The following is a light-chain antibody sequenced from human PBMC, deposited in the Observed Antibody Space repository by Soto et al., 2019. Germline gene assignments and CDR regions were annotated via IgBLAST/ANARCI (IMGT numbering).Light chain of an antibody. Sequence: EIVLTQSPGTLSLSPGERATLSCRASQRVSNNYLAWYQQKPGQAPRLLIYGASSRATGIPDRVSGSGSGTDFTLTISRLEPEDFAVYYCQQYGSSSITFGQGTRLEIK. CDR1: QRVSNNY. CDR2: GAS. CDR3: QQYGSSSIT. J-gene: IGKJ5*01. V-gene: IGKV3-20*01.